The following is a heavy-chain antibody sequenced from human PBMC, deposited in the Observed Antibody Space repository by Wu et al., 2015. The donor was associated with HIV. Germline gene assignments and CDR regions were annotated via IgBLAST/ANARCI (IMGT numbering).Heavy chain of an antibody. J-gene: IGHJ3*02. V-gene: IGHV1-69*13. D-gene: IGHD2-21*02. Sequence: QVQLVQSGAEVKKPGSSVKVSCKASGGTFSSYAISWVRQAHGQGLEWMGRIIPIFGTANYAQKFQGRVTITADESTSTAYMELSSLRSEDTAVYYCARDTAYCGVTAIRMSFDIVGPRDNGHRLF. CDR2: IIPIFGTA. CDR1: GGTFSSYA. CDR3: ARDTAYCGVTAIRMSFDI.